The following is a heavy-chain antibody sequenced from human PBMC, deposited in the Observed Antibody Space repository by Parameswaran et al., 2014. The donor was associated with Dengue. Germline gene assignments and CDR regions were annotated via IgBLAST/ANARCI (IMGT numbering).Heavy chain of an antibody. CDR3: AREGYDTSGYHYYFED. D-gene: IGHD3-22*01. J-gene: IGHJ4*02. CDR2: FDPEDGET. Sequence: WVRQAPGQGLEWMGGFDPEDGETIYAQKFQGRVTMTEDTSTDTAYMELSSLRSDDTAVYYCAREGYDTSGYHYYFEDWGQGTLVTVSS. V-gene: IGHV1-24*01.